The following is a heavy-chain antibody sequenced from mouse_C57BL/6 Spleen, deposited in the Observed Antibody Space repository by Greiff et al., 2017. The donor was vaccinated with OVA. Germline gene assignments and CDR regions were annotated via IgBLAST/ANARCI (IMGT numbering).Heavy chain of an antibody. CDR3: ARGGDYGYPNYFDY. CDR1: GYTFTSYW. J-gene: IGHJ2*01. CDR2: IHPNSGST. V-gene: IGHV1-64*01. Sequence: QVQLKQPGAELVKPGASVKLSCKASGYTFTSYWMHWVKQRPGQGLEWIGMIHPNSGSTNYNEKFKSKATLTVDKSSSTAYMQLSSLTSEDSAVYYCARGGDYGYPNYFDYWGQGTTLTVSS. D-gene: IGHD2-2*01.